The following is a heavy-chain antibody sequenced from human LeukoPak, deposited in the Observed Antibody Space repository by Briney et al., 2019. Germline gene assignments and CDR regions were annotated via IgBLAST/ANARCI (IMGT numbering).Heavy chain of an antibody. V-gene: IGHV4-30-4*01. J-gene: IGHJ2*01. CDR1: GGSISSGDYF. CDR2: IYYSGSA. Sequence: SETLSLTCNVSGGSISSGDYFWSWIRQPPGKGLEWIGYIYYSGSAYYSPSLRSRFTISVDTFENQFSLKLSSVTATDTPVYYCARAEVTAGTEYFDLWGRGTLVTVSS. D-gene: IGHD6-19*01. CDR3: ARAEVTAGTEYFDL.